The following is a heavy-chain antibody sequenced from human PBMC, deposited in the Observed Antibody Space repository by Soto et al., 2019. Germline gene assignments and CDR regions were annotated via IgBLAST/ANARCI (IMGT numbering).Heavy chain of an antibody. J-gene: IGHJ4*02. D-gene: IGHD3-3*01. CDR2: ISYDGSNK. V-gene: IGHV3-30-3*01. Sequence: QVQLVESGGGVVQPGRSLRLSCAASGFTFSSYAMHWVRQAPGKGLEWVAVISYDGSNKYYADSVKGRFTISRDNSKNTLYLQMNSLRAEHTAVYYCARDPGENDFAEWTYYFDYWGQGTLVTVSS. CDR3: ARDPGENDFAEWTYYFDY. CDR1: GFTFSSYA.